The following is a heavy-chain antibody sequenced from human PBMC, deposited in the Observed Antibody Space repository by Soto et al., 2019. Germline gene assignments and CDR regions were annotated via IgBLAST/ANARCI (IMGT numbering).Heavy chain of an antibody. CDR2: ISFDGNNK. CDR3: ERDRRGYTTSA. V-gene: IGHV3-30*03. CDR1: GFTFKTYD. D-gene: IGHD5-12*01. Sequence: GGSLRLSCAASGFTFKTYDMHWGRQAPGKGLEWVAIISFDGNNKYYADSVKGRFTISRDNSKNTLSLNMNSLRPNDTGLYYCERDRRGYTTSAWGQGTLVTVSS. J-gene: IGHJ5*02.